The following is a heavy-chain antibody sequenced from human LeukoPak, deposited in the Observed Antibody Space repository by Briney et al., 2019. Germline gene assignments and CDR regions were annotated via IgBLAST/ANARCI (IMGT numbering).Heavy chain of an antibody. D-gene: IGHD2-2*01. J-gene: IGHJ4*02. CDR2: IYPGDSDT. V-gene: IGHV5-51*01. CDR3: ARLRGPYCSSTSCYGDY. Sequence: GESLKISCKVSGYIFTNYWIGWVRQMPGKGLEWMGIIYPGDSDTRYSPSFQGQVTISADKSISTAYLQWSSLKASDTAMYYCARLRGPYCSSTSCYGDYWGQGTLVTVSS. CDR1: GYIFTNYW.